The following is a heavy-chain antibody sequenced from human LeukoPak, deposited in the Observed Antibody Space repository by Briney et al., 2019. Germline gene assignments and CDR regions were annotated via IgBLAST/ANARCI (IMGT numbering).Heavy chain of an antibody. V-gene: IGHV3-23*01. J-gene: IGHJ4*01. Sequence: GGFLRLSCAASGFTFSNSAMSWVRQAPGKGLEWVSTLSGSGITTYYADSVKGRFTISRDNSKNTLYLQMNSLRAEDTAVYYCAKGIYSSGWSYFDYWGHGTLVTVSS. D-gene: IGHD6-19*01. CDR3: AKGIYSSGWSYFDY. CDR2: LSGSGITT. CDR1: GFTFSNSA.